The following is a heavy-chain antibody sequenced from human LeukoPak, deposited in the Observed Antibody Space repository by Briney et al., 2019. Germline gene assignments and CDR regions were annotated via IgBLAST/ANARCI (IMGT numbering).Heavy chain of an antibody. CDR2: ISYDGSNK. CDR1: GFTFSSYG. CDR3: AKETPRYSSGWYRWDY. V-gene: IGHV3-30*18. J-gene: IGHJ4*02. D-gene: IGHD6-19*01. Sequence: PGGSLRLSCAASGFTFSSYGMHWVRQAPGKGLEWVAVISYDGSNKYYADSVKGRFTISRDNSKNTLYLQMNSLRAEDTAVYYCAKETPRYSSGWYRWDYWGQGTLVTVSS.